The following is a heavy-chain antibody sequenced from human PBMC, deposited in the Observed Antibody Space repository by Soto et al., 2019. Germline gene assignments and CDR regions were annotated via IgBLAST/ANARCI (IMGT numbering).Heavy chain of an antibody. CDR2: IYHSGNP. J-gene: IGHJ6*02. V-gene: IGHV4-61*08. CDR1: GDTISTGGYT. CDR3: ARDLGYYDSSGYYYYYGMDV. Sequence: SETLSLTCDVSGDTISTGGYTWAWIRQPPGKALEWIGYIYHSGNPNYNPSLKSRVTISVDTSKNQFSLKLSSVTAADTAVYYCARDLGYYDSSGYYYYYGMDVWGQGTTVTVSS. D-gene: IGHD3-22*01.